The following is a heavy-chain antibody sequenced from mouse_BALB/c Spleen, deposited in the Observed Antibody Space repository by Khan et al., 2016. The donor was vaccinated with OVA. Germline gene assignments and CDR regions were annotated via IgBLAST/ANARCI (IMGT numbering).Heavy chain of an antibody. D-gene: IGHD1-1*01. CDR1: GYSITSDYA. CDR3: ARVYGGDFDY. CDR2: ISYSGNT. V-gene: IGHV3-2*02. Sequence: EVKLEESGPGLVKPSQSLSLTCTVTGYSITSDYAWNWIRQFPGIKLEWMGFISYSGNTNYNPSLKSRISITRDTSKNQFFLQLNSVTTEDTATYYCARVYGGDFDYWGQGTTLTVSS. J-gene: IGHJ2*01.